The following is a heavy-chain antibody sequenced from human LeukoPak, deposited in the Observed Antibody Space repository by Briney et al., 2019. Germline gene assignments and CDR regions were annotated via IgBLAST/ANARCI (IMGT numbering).Heavy chain of an antibody. CDR3: AREHYYDSSGYYDY. J-gene: IGHJ4*02. CDR1: GGTFSSYA. D-gene: IGHD3-22*01. CDR2: IIPIFGTA. V-gene: IGHV1-69*01. Sequence: GASVKVSCKASGGTFSSYAISWVRQAPGQGLEWMGGIIPIFGTANYAQKFQGRVTITADESTSTAYMELSSLRSEDTAVYYCAREHYYDSSGYYDYWGQGNLVTVSS.